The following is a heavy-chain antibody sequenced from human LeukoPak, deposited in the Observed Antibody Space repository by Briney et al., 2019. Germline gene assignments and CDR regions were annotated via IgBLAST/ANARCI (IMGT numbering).Heavy chain of an antibody. Sequence: SETLSLTCSVSGGSISSYSYYWGWIRQPPGKGLEWIGSIHYSGSTYYNPSLKSRVTISVDTSKNQFSLKLSSVTAADTAVYFCARRTYYDSSGYLEAFDFWGQGTLVTVSS. CDR1: GGSISSYSYY. V-gene: IGHV4-39*01. D-gene: IGHD3-22*01. J-gene: IGHJ4*02. CDR2: IHYSGST. CDR3: ARRTYYDSSGYLEAFDF.